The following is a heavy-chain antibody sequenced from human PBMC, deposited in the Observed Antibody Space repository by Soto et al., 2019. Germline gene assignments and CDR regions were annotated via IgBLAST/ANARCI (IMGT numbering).Heavy chain of an antibody. Sequence: PGGSLRLSCAASGCTFSSYGMHWVRQAPGKGLEWVAVISYDGSNKYYADSVKGRFTISRDNSKNTLYLQMNSLRAEDTAVYYWAKVPWGAAANGYYGMDVWGQGNTVTVSS. CDR1: GCTFSSYG. V-gene: IGHV3-30*18. CDR2: ISYDGSNK. J-gene: IGHJ6*02. D-gene: IGHD6-13*01. CDR3: AKVPWGAAANGYYGMDV.